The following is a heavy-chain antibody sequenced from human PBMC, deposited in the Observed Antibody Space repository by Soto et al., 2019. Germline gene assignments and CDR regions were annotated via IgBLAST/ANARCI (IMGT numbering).Heavy chain of an antibody. V-gene: IGHV4-39*01. Sequence: QLQLQESGPGLVKPSETLSLTCTVSGGSISSSSYYWGWIRQPPGKGLEWFGSIYYSGSTYFNPSLKSRATISVDTSKNQFSLKLSSVTAADTAVYYCARGRRWFDPWGQGTLVTVSS. J-gene: IGHJ5*02. CDR2: IYYSGST. CDR3: ARGRRWFDP. CDR1: GGSISSSSYY.